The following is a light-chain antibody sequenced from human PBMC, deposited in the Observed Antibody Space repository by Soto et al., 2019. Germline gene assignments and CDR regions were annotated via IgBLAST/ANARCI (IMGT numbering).Light chain of an antibody. J-gene: IGLJ1*01. CDR3: AAWDDSLNGYV. CDR2: SNN. Sequence: QSVLTHPPSASGTPGPRVTISCSGSSSNIGSNTVNWYQQLPGTAPKLLIYSNNQRPSGVPDRFSGSKSGTSASLAISGLQSEDEADYYCAAWDDSLNGYVFGTGTKLTVL. V-gene: IGLV1-44*01. CDR1: SSNIGSNT.